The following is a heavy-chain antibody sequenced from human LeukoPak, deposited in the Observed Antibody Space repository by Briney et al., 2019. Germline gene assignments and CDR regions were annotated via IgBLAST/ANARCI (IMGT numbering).Heavy chain of an antibody. Sequence: PETLSLTCAVYGGSSSGYYSSWVRQPPGEGLEWVGEIKLSGSTNYNPSLKSRVTISVDTSKNHFSLRLSSVTAADTAVYYCARRPLYSYGPNDYWGQGTLVTVSS. J-gene: IGHJ4*02. V-gene: IGHV4-34*01. CDR3: ARRPLYSYGPNDY. CDR2: IKLSGST. D-gene: IGHD5-18*01. CDR1: GGSSSGYY.